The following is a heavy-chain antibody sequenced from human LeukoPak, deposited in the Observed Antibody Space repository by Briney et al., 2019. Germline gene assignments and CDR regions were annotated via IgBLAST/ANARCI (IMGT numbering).Heavy chain of an antibody. CDR1: GCSISTYY. J-gene: IGHJ4*02. CDR2: IHYSGSS. V-gene: IGHV4-59*01. CDR3: ARGAAATY. D-gene: IGHD6-13*01. Sequence: PSETLSLACAVSGCSISTYYWSWIRQPPGKGLEWIGYIHYSGSSNYNPSLKSRVTISLDPSKNQFSLKLSSVTAADTAVYYCARGAAATYWGQGTLVTVSS.